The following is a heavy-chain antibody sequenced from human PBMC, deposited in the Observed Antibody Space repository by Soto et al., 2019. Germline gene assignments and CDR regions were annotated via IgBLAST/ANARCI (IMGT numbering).Heavy chain of an antibody. Sequence: SVKVSCKASGGTFSSYAISWVRQAPGQGLEWMGGIIPIFGTANYAQKFQGRVTITADESTSTAYMELSSLRSEDTAVYYCARVLGGYYDSSPTEGAWFDPWGQGTLVTVSS. CDR3: ARVLGGYYDSSPTEGAWFDP. V-gene: IGHV1-69*13. CDR2: IIPIFGTA. D-gene: IGHD3-22*01. CDR1: GGTFSSYA. J-gene: IGHJ5*02.